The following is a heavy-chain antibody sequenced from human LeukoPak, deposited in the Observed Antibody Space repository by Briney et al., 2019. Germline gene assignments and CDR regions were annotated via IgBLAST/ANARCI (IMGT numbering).Heavy chain of an antibody. CDR1: GFTLSSYA. J-gene: IGHJ4*02. Sequence: GRSLRLSCAASGFTLSSYAMHWVRQAPGKGLEWVAVISYDGSNKYYADSVKGRFTISRDNSKNALYLQMNSLRAEDTAAYYCARGSVKYYYGSGSYYNPYYFDYWGQGTLVTVSS. D-gene: IGHD3-10*01. CDR2: ISYDGSNK. V-gene: IGHV3-30-3*01. CDR3: ARGSVKYYYGSGSYYNPYYFDY.